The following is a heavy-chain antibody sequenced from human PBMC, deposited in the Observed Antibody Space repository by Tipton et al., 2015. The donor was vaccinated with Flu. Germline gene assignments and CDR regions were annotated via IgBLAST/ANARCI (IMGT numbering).Heavy chain of an antibody. V-gene: IGHV3-48*03. CDR2: IGTSGSSI. D-gene: IGHD1-26*01. CDR3: ARDRGRYSDWFDP. Sequence: SLRLSCVASGLTFSTYGMNWVRQAPGKGLEWISYIGTSGSSIYYADSVRGRFTISRDDARRSVYLQMNNLRAEDTAVYYCARDRGRYSDWFDPWGQGTLVTVSS. CDR1: GLTFSTYG. J-gene: IGHJ5*02.